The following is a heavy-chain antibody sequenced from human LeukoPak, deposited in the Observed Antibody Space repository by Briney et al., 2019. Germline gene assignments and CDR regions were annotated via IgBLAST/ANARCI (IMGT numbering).Heavy chain of an antibody. CDR3: ARKVPSAQSDF. Sequence: PGGSLRLSCAVSGFTFSSYSMNWVRQAPGKGLEWVSAISGNSFWIYYADSVKGRFTISRDNAKNSLYLQMDSLGADDTAVYYCARKVPSAQSDFWGQGTLVTASS. V-gene: IGHV3-21*01. J-gene: IGHJ4*02. CDR2: ISGNSFWI. CDR1: GFTFSSYS.